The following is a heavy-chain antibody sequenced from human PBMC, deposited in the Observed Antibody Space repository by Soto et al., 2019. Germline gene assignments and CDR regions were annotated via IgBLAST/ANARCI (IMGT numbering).Heavy chain of an antibody. V-gene: IGHV1-18*01. CDR2: ISAYNGNT. J-gene: IGHJ3*01. CDR3: ARDAEPRVGYSYGWDD. Sequence: QVQLVQSGAEVKKPGASVKVSCKASGYTFTSYGIIWVRQAPGQGLEWMGWISAYNGNTNYAQKLQGRVTMTTDTSTSTAYMGLRSLRSDDTAVYYCARDAEPRVGYSYGWDDWGQGTMVTVSS. D-gene: IGHD5-18*01. CDR1: GYTFTSYG.